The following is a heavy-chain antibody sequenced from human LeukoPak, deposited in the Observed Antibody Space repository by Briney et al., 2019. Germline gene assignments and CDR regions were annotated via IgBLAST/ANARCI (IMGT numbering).Heavy chain of an antibody. CDR1: GGSISSSSYY. CDR3: AREPGIQLDYYFDY. D-gene: IGHD5-18*01. V-gene: IGHV4-39*02. CDR2: IYYSGST. Sequence: PSETLSLTCTVSGGSISSSSYYWGWIRQPPGKGLEWIGSIYYSGSTYYNPSLKSRVTISVDTSKNQFSLKLSSVTAADTAVYYCAREPGIQLDYYFDYWGQGTLVTVSS. J-gene: IGHJ4*02.